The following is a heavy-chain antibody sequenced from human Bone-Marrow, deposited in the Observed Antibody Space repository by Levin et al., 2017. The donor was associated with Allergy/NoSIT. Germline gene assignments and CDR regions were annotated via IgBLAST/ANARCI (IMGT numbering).Heavy chain of an antibody. CDR2: ISHDGNNK. Sequence: HAGGSLRLSCVASGFNFKMYGMQWVRQAPGKGPEWVAAISHDGNNKFHADSVKGRFTSSRDNYKNTLSLQMNSLRPEDTAIYYFAKDQDIVATVGEGGDSYYNGMDVWGQGTTVTVSS. V-gene: IGHV3-30*18. CDR3: AKDQDIVATVGEGGDSYYNGMDV. D-gene: IGHD5-12*01. CDR1: GFNFKMYG. J-gene: IGHJ6*02.